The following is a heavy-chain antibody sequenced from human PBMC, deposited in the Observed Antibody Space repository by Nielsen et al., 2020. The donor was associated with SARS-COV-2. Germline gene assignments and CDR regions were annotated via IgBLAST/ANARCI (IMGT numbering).Heavy chain of an antibody. CDR1: GDSINGYY. D-gene: IGHD3-3*01. J-gene: IGHJ4*02. CDR3: ARGSDEGLAL. V-gene: IGHV4-4*07. Sequence: SETLSLTCTVSGDSINGYYWSWIRQPAGKGLEWIGRIYTSGSTNYNPSLKSRVTISVDTSRNQFSLKLTSVTAADTAVYYCARGSDEGLALWGQGTLVTVSS. CDR2: IYTSGST.